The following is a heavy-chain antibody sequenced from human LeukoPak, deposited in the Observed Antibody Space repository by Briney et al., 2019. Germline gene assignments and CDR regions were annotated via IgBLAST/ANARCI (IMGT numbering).Heavy chain of an antibody. CDR3: ARQRGSLPADFDY. V-gene: IGHV5-51*01. CDR1: GYSFTSYW. CDR2: IYPGDSDT. D-gene: IGHD6-13*01. J-gene: IGHJ4*02. Sequence: GESLKISCKGSGYSFTSYWIGSARQMPGKGLEWMGIIYPGDSDTRYSPSFQGQVSISADKSISTAYLQWSNLKASDTAMYYCARQRGSLPADFDYWGQGTLVTVSS.